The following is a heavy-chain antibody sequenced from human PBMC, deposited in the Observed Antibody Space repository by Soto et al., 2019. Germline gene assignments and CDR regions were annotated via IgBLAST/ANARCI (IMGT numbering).Heavy chain of an antibody. CDR1: GGSISSGGYY. V-gene: IGHV4-31*01. CDR2: MYYSGST. J-gene: IGHJ5*02. D-gene: IGHD3-10*01. CDR3: ARGSGGWFDP. Sequence: QVQLQESGPGLVKPSQTLSLTCTVSGGSISSGGYYWSWIRQHPGKGLEWIGYMYYSGSTYYNPSLKXXVXRXXDTSKNQSSLKLSSVPAADTAVYYCARGSGGWFDPWGQGTLVTVSS.